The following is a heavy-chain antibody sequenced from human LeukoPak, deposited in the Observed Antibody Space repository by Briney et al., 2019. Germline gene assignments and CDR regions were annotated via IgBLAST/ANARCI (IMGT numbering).Heavy chain of an antibody. CDR2: ISTSNNYI. CDR1: GFTFSSYN. V-gene: IGHV3-21*01. CDR3: AELGITMIGGV. Sequence: PGGSLRLSCVASGFTFSSYNMNWVRQAPGKGLEWVSSISTSNNYIYYADSVKGRFNAKNSLYLQMNSLRAEDTAVYYCAELGITMIGGVWGKGTTVTISS. D-gene: IGHD3-10*02. J-gene: IGHJ6*04.